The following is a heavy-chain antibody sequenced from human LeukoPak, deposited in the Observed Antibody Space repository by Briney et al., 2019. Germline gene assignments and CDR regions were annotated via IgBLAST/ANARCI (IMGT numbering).Heavy chain of an antibody. CDR2: ISGSGANT. Sequence: GGSLRLSCAASGFTFSHYAMSWVRQAPGKGLEWVSGISGSGANTYYADSVKGRFTISRDNSKSTPYLQMSSLRAEDTALYYCAKSSEYNNYGIDYWGQGTLVTVSS. D-gene: IGHD4-11*01. CDR1: GFTFSHYA. J-gene: IGHJ4*02. V-gene: IGHV3-23*01. CDR3: AKSSEYNNYGIDY.